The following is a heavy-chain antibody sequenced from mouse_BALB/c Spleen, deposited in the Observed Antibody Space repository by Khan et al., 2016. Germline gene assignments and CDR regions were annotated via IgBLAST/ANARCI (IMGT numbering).Heavy chain of an antibody. Sequence: QIQLVQSGAELAKPGASVKMSCRASGYTFTNYWMHWVRQRPGQGLEWIGYINPNTAYTEYNQKFKDKATLTADKSSSTAYMQLSSLTSEDSAVYYCATGRIRGWFASWGQGTLVTVSA. CDR2: INPNTAYT. CDR1: GYTFTNYW. J-gene: IGHJ3*01. V-gene: IGHV1-7*01. D-gene: IGHD2-4*01. CDR3: ATGRIRGWFAS.